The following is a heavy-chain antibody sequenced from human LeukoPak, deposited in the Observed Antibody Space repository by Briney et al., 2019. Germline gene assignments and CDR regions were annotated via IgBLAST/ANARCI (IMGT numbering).Heavy chain of an antibody. V-gene: IGHV3-74*01. J-gene: IGHJ4*02. D-gene: IGHD4-17*01. CDR3: AKASDYGDFDY. CDR1: GFTFSDFW. CDR2: INSGGTVT. Sequence: GGSLRLSCAASGFTFSDFWMHWVRQAPGKGLVWVSRINSGGTVTNYADSVKGRLTISRDNSKNSLYLQMNSLRTEDTALYYCAKASDYGDFDYWGQGTLVTVSS.